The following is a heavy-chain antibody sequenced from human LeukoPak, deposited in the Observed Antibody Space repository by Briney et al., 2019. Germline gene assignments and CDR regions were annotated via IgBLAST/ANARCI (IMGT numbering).Heavy chain of an antibody. V-gene: IGHV4-34*01. CDR2: INHSGST. Sequence: SETLSLTCAVYGGSFSGYYWSWIRQPPGKGLEWIGEINHSGSTNYNPSLKSRVTTSVDTSKNQFSLKLSSVTAADTAVYYCARGYSSGWYRGNWFDPWGQGTLVTVSS. CDR3: ARGYSSGWYRGNWFDP. D-gene: IGHD6-19*01. J-gene: IGHJ5*02. CDR1: GGSFSGYY.